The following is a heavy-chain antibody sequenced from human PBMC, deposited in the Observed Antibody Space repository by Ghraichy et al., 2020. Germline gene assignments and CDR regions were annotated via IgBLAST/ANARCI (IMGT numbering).Heavy chain of an antibody. J-gene: IGHJ2*01. D-gene: IGHD6-6*01. CDR1: GFTFSSYA. CDR3: AKDGSGSSSSFWYFDL. Sequence: GGSLRLSCAASGFTFSSYAMSWVRQAPGKGLEWVSAISGSGGTTYYADSVKGRFTISRDNSKNTLYLQMNSLRVEDTAVYYCAKDGSGSSSSFWYFDLWGRGTLVSVSS. CDR2: ISGSGGTT. V-gene: IGHV3-23*01.